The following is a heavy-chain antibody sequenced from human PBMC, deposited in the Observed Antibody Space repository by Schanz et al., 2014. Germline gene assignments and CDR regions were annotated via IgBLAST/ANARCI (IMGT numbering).Heavy chain of an antibody. V-gene: IGHV1-69*02. CDR1: GGTFSSYS. Sequence: QVQLVQSGAEVKKPGSSVKVSCKASGGTFSSYSISWVRQAPGQGLEWMGRIIPIVGIAKYAQKFQGRVTMTRATSTSTVNMELTSLRSEDTAVYYCARAKRFGDMDVWGQGTTXTVSS. J-gene: IGHJ6*02. CDR2: IIPIVGIA. CDR3: ARAKRFGDMDV. D-gene: IGHD3-10*01.